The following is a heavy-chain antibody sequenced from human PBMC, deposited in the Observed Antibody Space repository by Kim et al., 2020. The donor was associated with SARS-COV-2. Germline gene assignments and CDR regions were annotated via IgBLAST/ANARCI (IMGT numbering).Heavy chain of an antibody. Sequence: SETLSLTCTVSGGSISSGSYYWSWIRQPAGKGLEWIGRIYTSGSTNYNPSLKSRVTISVDTSKNQFSLKLSSVTAADTAVYYCAREFMVRGVIITDGAFDIWGQGTMVTVSS. CDR2: IYTSGST. CDR1: GGSISSGSYY. CDR3: AREFMVRGVIITDGAFDI. D-gene: IGHD3-10*01. J-gene: IGHJ3*02. V-gene: IGHV4-61*02.